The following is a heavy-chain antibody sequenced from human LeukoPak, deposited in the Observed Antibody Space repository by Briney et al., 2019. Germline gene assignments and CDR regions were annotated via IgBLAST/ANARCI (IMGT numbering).Heavy chain of an antibody. CDR2: INHSGST. CDR1: GGSVSGYY. V-gene: IGHV4-34*01. D-gene: IGHD3-22*01. Sequence: SDTLSLACGVYGGSVSGYYWNWIRQPPGKGLEWIGEINHSGSTSYNPSLKSRVTISLDTSKNQFSLKLRSVTAADTAVYYCASRGDPRSSGYYHATNYYGMDVWGQGTTVTVSS. CDR3: ASRGDPRSSGYYHATNYYGMDV. J-gene: IGHJ6*02.